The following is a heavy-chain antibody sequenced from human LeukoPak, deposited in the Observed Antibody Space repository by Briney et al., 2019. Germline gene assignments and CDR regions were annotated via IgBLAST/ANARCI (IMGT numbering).Heavy chain of an antibody. J-gene: IGHJ4*02. CDR3: ARDGADIVVVPAAPAYFDY. V-gene: IGHV1-3*01. D-gene: IGHD2-2*01. CDR2: INAGNGNT. Sequence: ASVKVSCKASGYTFTSYAMHWVRQAPGQRLEWMGWINAGNGNTKYSQKFQGRVTFTRDTSASTAYMALSSLSSEDTAVYYCARDGADIVVVPAAPAYFDYWGQGTLVTVSS. CDR1: GYTFTSYA.